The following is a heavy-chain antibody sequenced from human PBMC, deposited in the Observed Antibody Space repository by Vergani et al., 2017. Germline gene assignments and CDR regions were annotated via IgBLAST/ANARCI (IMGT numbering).Heavy chain of an antibody. CDR1: GFTFSSYW. D-gene: IGHD2-8*02. CDR3: ARDLTGGGVDY. J-gene: IGHJ4*02. Sequence: EVQLVESGGGLVQPGGSLRLSCAASGFTFSSYWMSWVRQAPGKGVEWVANIKQDGSEKDYVDAVKGRFTIARDNAKNSLYLQMNSLRAEDTAVYYCARDLTGGGVDYWGQGTMVTVSS. CDR2: IKQDGSEK. V-gene: IGHV3-7*04.